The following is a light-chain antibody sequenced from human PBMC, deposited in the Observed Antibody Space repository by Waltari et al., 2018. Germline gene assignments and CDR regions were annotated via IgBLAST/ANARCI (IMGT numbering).Light chain of an antibody. CDR3: QQYNNWPPIT. Sequence: VLLTQSPASLSVSPGDTVILSCRASQSVSSNLAWYQQKPGQAPRLLIYGASTRATGIPARFSGSGSGTEFTLTISSLQSEDFAVYYCQQYNNWPPITFGQGTRLEIK. CDR2: GAS. V-gene: IGKV3-15*01. CDR1: QSVSSN. J-gene: IGKJ5*01.